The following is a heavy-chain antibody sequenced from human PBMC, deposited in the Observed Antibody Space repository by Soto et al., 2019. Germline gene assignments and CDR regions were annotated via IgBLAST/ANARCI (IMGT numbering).Heavy chain of an antibody. V-gene: IGHV1-69*12. CDR2: IIPIFGTA. CDR1: GGTFSSYA. J-gene: IGHJ6*02. Sequence: QVQLVQSGAEVKKPGSSVKVSCKASGGTFSSYAISWVRQAPGQGLEWMGGIIPIFGTANYTQNFQGRVTITADESTRTAYMELTSLRSEDTAIYYCASNNWGYYYYGVDAWGQGTTVTVSS. D-gene: IGHD3-16*01. CDR3: ASNNWGYYYYGVDA.